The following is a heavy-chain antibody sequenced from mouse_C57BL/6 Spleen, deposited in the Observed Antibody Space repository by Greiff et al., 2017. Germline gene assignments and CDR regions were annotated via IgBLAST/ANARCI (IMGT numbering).Heavy chain of an antibody. Sequence: EVKLMESGGGLVKPGGSLKLSCAASGFTFSDYGMHWVRQAPEKGLEWVAYISSGSSTIYYADTVKGRFTISRDNAKNTLFLQMTSLRSEDTAMYYCARLDGYYVMDYWGQGTSVTVSS. CDR1: GFTFSDYG. V-gene: IGHV5-17*01. CDR2: ISSGSSTI. J-gene: IGHJ4*01. CDR3: ARLDGYYVMDY. D-gene: IGHD2-3*01.